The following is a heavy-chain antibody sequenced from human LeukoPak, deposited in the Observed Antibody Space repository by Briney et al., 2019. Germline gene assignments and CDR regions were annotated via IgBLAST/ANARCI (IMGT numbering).Heavy chain of an antibody. J-gene: IGHJ4*02. Sequence: PGGSLRLSCAASGFTFSSYAMSWVRQAPGKGLEWVSAISGSGGSTCYADSVKVRFTITRDNSKNTLYLQMNSLRAEDTAVYYCAKDEGSTFDYWGQGTLVTVSS. CDR2: ISGSGGST. CDR3: AKDEGSTFDY. CDR1: GFTFSSYA. V-gene: IGHV3-23*01.